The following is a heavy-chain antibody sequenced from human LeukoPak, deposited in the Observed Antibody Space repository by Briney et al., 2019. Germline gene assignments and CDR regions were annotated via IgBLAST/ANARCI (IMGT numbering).Heavy chain of an antibody. Sequence: ASVKVSCTASGYTFTSYGISWVRQAPGQGLEWMGWISAYNGNTNYAQKLQGRVTMTTDTSTSTVYMELSSLRSEDTAVYFCARATLSDYYFNYWGQGTLVTVSS. CDR3: ARATLSDYYFNY. V-gene: IGHV1-18*01. CDR2: ISAYNGNT. CDR1: GYTFTSYG. J-gene: IGHJ4*02.